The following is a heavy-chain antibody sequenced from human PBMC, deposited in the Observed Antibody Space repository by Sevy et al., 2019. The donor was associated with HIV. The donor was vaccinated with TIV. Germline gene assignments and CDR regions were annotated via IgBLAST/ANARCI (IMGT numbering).Heavy chain of an antibody. V-gene: IGHV1-69*13. CDR1: GGTFSTYA. CDR3: AKMDSANDDNGGGDNWFHP. Sequence: ALVKVSCKASGGTFSTYAISWVRQAPGQGLEWMGGIIPIFGTTNYAQNFQGRVTITADESTSTAYMKLSSLRSEDTAVYYCAKMDSANDDNGGGDNWFHPWGQGTLVTVSS. J-gene: IGHJ5*02. D-gene: IGHD5-12*01. CDR2: IIPIFGTT.